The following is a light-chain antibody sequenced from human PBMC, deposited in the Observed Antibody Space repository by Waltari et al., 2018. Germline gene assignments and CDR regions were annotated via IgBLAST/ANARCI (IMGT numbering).Light chain of an antibody. CDR2: KDT. V-gene: IGLV3-27*01. CDR3: YSAADNTWV. Sequence: SYELTQPSSVSVSPGQTARIACSGDVLAKNSAPWFQRRPGQAPVILLYKDTERASEIPERFSGSKSGTTVTLTISGAQVEDEADYHCYSAADNTWVFGGGTKLTVL. CDR1: VLAKNS. J-gene: IGLJ3*02.